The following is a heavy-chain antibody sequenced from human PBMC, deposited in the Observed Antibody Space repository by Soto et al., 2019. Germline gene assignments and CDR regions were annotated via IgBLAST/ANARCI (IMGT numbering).Heavy chain of an antibody. J-gene: IGHJ6*02. CDR3: ARGMVRGVTYYYYYGMDV. CDR1: GGAFSGYS. V-gene: IGHV4-34*01. Sequence: PSETLSLPCAVYGGAFSGYSWSWIRQPPGKGLEWMGEINHSGSTNCNTYLKSRVTISVDTSKNQFSLKLSSVTAADTAVYYCARGMVRGVTYYYYYGMDVWGQGTTVTVSS. CDR2: INHSGST. D-gene: IGHD3-10*01.